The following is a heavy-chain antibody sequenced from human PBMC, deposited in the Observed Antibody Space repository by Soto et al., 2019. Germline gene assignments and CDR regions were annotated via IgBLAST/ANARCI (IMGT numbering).Heavy chain of an antibody. CDR1: GYTFTSYG. D-gene: IGHD1-20*01. CDR3: ARVHSSVYNWNDSGWFDP. V-gene: IGHV1-18*01. Sequence: ASVKVSCKASGYTFTSYGISWVRQAPGQGLEWMGWISAYNGNTNYAQKLQGRVTMTTDTSTSTAYVELRSLRSYDTAVYYCARVHSSVYNWNDSGWFDPWGQGTLVTVSS. J-gene: IGHJ5*02. CDR2: ISAYNGNT.